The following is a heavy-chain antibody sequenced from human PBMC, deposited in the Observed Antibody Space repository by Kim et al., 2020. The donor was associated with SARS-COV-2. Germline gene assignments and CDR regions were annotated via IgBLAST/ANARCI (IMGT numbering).Heavy chain of an antibody. CDR3: AKAMTTVVTRHYYYYYYGMDV. CDR1: GFTFSSYG. D-gene: IGHD4-17*01. J-gene: IGHJ6*02. CDR2: ISYDGSNK. Sequence: GGSLRLSCAASGFTFSSYGMHWVRQAPGKGLECVAVISYDGSNKYYADSVKGRFTISRDNSKNTLYLQMNSLRAEDTAVYYCAKAMTTVVTRHYYYYYYGMDVWGQGTTVTVSS. V-gene: IGHV3-30*18.